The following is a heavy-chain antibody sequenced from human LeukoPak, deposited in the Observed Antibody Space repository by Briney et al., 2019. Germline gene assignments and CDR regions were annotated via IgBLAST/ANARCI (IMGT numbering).Heavy chain of an antibody. V-gene: IGHV4-34*01. J-gene: IGHJ4*02. CDR2: INHSGST. CDR1: GGSFSGYY. Sequence: SETLSLTCAVYGGSFSGYYWSWIRQPPGKGLEWIGEINHSGSTNYNPSLKSRVTISVDTSKNQFSPKLSSVTAADTAVYYCARGGVVVPAAIGDYWGQGTLVTVSS. D-gene: IGHD2-2*02. CDR3: ARGGVVVPAAIGDY.